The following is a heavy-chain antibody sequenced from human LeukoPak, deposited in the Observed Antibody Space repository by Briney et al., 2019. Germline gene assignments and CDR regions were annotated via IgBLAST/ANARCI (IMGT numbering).Heavy chain of an antibody. D-gene: IGHD3-3*01. V-gene: IGHV4-39*07. CDR1: GGSICSSSYY. Sequence: SETLSLTCSVSGGSICSSSYYWGWIRQPPGKGLEWIGNTYYSGSTSSNPSLKSRVTISVDTSKNQFSLRLSSVTAADTAVYYCASDSSRSGYYPYYYYYMDVWGKGTTVTVSS. J-gene: IGHJ6*03. CDR2: TYYSGST. CDR3: ASDSSRSGYYPYYYYYMDV.